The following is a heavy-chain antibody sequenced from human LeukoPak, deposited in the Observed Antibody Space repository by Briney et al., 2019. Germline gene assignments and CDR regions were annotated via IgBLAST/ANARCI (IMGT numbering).Heavy chain of an antibody. V-gene: IGHV3-30*02. CDR1: GFTFSSYG. CDR2: IRYDGSNK. Sequence: PGGFLRLSCAASGFTFSSYGMHWVRQAPGKGLEWVAFIRYDGSNKYYADSVKGRFTISRDNSKNTLYLQMNSLRAEDTAVYYCARDRVHGSGSYPPGLGYYYGMDVWGQGTTVTVSS. D-gene: IGHD3-10*01. J-gene: IGHJ6*02. CDR3: ARDRVHGSGSYPPGLGYYYGMDV.